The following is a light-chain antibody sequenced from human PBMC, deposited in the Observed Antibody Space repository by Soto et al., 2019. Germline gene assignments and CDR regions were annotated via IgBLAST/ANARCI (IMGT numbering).Light chain of an antibody. CDR2: GAS. CDR3: QQYGSLSWT. CDR1: QSVSTT. Sequence: EIVLTQSPATLSLSPGQRASLSCRASQSVSTTVAWYQQKPGQAPRIIIFGASGRATGIPDRFSGSGSGTDFTLTISRLEPEDFAVYYCQQYGSLSWTFGQGTKVDIK. V-gene: IGKV3-20*01. J-gene: IGKJ1*01.